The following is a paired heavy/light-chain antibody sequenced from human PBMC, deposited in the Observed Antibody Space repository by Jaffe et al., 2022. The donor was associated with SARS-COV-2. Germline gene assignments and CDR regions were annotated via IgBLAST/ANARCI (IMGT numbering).Light chain of an antibody. J-gene: IGLJ2*01. CDR2: GNS. V-gene: IGLV1-40*01. CDR3: QSYDSSLSASRVV. Sequence: QSVLTQPPSVSGAPGQRVTISCTGSSSNIGAGYDVHWYQQLPGTAPKLLIYGNSNRPSGVPDRFSGSKSGTSASLAITGLQAEDEADYYCQSYDSSLSASRVVFGGGTKLTVL. CDR1: SSNIGAGYD.
Heavy chain of an antibody. CDR2: IYYSGST. J-gene: IGHJ4*02. Sequence: QVQLQESGPGLVKPSQTLSLTCTVSGGSISSGDYYWSWIRQPPGKGLEWIGYIYYSGSTYYNPSLKSRVTISVDTSKNQFSLKLSSVTAADTAVYYCASGKTIWGSYRWGEKYFDYWGQGTLVTVSS. CDR1: GGSISSGDYY. V-gene: IGHV4-30-4*01. CDR3: ASGKTIWGSYRWGEKYFDY. D-gene: IGHD3-16*02.